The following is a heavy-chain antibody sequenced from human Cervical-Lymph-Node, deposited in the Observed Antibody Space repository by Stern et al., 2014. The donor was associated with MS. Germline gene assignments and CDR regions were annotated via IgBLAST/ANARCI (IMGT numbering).Heavy chain of an antibody. V-gene: IGHV3-9*01. J-gene: IGHJ4*02. CDR2: IRWNSGYR. CDR3: ANEAGIGYFEY. CDR1: GFTFEDYD. D-gene: IGHD1-14*01. Sequence: EVQLLESGGGLVQPGRSLRLSCAASGFTFEDYDMHWVRQTPGKGLEWVAGIRWNSGYRDYADSVKGRFTISRDNAQNALYLQMNSLRQDDTALYYCANEAGIGYFEYWGQGTLVTVSS.